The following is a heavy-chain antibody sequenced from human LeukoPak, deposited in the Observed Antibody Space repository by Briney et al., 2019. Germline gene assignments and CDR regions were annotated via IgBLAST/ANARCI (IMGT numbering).Heavy chain of an antibody. D-gene: IGHD1-26*01. CDR1: GGSISSGGYY. CDR2: IYHSGST. V-gene: IGHV4-30-2*01. Sequence: PSQTLSLTCTVPGGSISSGGYYWSWIRQPPGKGLEWIGYIYHSGSTYYNPSLKSRVTISVDRSKNQFSLKLSSVTAADTAVYYWARNVGATTTWGQGTMVTVSS. CDR3: ARNVGATTT. J-gene: IGHJ3*01.